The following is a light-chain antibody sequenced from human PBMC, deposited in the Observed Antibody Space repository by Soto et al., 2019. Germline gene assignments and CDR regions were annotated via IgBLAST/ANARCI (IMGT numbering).Light chain of an antibody. CDR3: QQSYSTPPT. CDR1: QSISSY. J-gene: IGKJ2*01. Sequence: DIQMTQSPSSLSASVGDRVTITCRASQSISSYLNWYQQKPGKAPKLLIYAASSLQSGVPSRFSGSGSGTDFTLTISSQQHEDFATYYCQQSYSTPPTFGQGTKLEIK. V-gene: IGKV1-39*01. CDR2: AAS.